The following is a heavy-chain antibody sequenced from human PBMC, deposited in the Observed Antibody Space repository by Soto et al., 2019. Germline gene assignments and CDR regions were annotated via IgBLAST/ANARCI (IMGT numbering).Heavy chain of an antibody. CDR2: ISSSSSYT. J-gene: IGHJ4*02. D-gene: IGHD6-19*01. CDR3: ARVDAAVGFRVSYFGY. CDR1: GFTFSDYY. Sequence: QVQLVESGGGLVKPGGSLRLSCAASGFTFSDYYMSWIRQAPGKGLEWVSYISSSSSYTNYADSVKGRFTTSRDNAKNSLYLQMNILRSVVTAVYYCARVDAAVGFRVSYFGYWGQGILVSVSS. V-gene: IGHV3-11*06.